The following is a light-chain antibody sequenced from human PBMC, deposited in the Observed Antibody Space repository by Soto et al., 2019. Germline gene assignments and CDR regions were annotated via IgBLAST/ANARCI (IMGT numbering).Light chain of an antibody. CDR1: SSNIGAGYD. Sequence: QSVLTQPPSVSGAPGQRVTISCTGSSSNIGAGYDVHWYQQLPGTAPKLLIYSDNQRPSGVPDRLSGSKSGTSASLAISGLQSEDEADYYCAAWDDSRNGVAFGGGTKVTVL. V-gene: IGLV1-40*01. CDR2: SDN. CDR3: AAWDDSRNGVA. J-gene: IGLJ3*02.